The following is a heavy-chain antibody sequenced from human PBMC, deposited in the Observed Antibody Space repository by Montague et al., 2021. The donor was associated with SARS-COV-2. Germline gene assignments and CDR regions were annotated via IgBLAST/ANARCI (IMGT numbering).Heavy chain of an antibody. V-gene: IGHV4-59*01. J-gene: IGHJ3*02. CDR3: ARDGYYDNSGYYVRDAFDT. D-gene: IGHD3-22*01. CDR2: IYYSGST. CDR1: GGSISSYY. Sequence: SETLSLTCTVSGGSISSYYWSWIRQPPGKGLEWIGYIYYSGSTNXNPSLKSRVTISVDTSKNQFSLKLRSVTAADTAVYYCARDGYYDNSGYYVRDAFDTWGQGTMVTVSS.